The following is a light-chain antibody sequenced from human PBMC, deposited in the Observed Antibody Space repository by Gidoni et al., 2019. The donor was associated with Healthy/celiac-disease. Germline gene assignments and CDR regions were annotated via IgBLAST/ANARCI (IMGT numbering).Light chain of an antibody. J-gene: IGKJ1*01. V-gene: IGKV1-9*01. CDR1: QGISSY. Sequence: DIQLTQSPSFLSASVGDRVTITCWASQGISSYLAWYQQKPGKAPKLLIYAASTLQSGVPSRFSGSGSGTEFTLTISSLQPEDFATYYCQQRNSYLWTFGQGTKVEIK. CDR3: QQRNSYLWT. CDR2: AAS.